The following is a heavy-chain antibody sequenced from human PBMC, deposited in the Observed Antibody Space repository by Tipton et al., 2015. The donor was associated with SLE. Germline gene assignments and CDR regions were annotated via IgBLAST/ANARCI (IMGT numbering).Heavy chain of an antibody. D-gene: IGHD6-19*01. Sequence: TLSLTCTVSGGSISSSSYYWGWIRQPPGKGLEWIGSIYYSGSTYYNPSLKSRVTISVDTSKNQFSLKLSSVTAADTAVYYCAVTAPSGWYRGDYWGQGTRVTVSS. CDR2: IYYSGST. V-gene: IGHV4-39*01. J-gene: IGHJ4*02. CDR3: AVTAPSGWYRGDY. CDR1: GGSISSSSYY.